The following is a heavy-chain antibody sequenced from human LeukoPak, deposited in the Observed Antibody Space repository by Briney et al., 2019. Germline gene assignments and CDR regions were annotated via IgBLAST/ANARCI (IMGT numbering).Heavy chain of an antibody. CDR1: GFTISGFA. D-gene: IGHD3-10*02. CDR2: SIGSDYKT. J-gene: IGHJ6*02. CDR3: AKDLHYYVAIDV. Sequence: GGSLRLSCAASGFTISGFAMTWVRQAPGKGLEWVASIGSDYKTHYSESVKGRFAISRDNSKSTVFLQMNSLRAEDTALYYCAKDLHYYVAIDVWGQGTAVTVSS. V-gene: IGHV3-23*01.